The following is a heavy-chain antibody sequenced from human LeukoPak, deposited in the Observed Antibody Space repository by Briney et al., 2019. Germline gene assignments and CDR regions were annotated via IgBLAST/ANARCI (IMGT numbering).Heavy chain of an antibody. CDR1: GGSISSYY. V-gene: IGHV4-4*07. CDR3: ARAATSGLDS. D-gene: IGHD2-15*01. Sequence: PSETLSLTCAVSGGSISSYYWSWIRQPAGKGLEWIGRIYSSGSTNYNPSLKSRVTMSVDTSKKQFSLKLSSVAAADTAVYYCARAATSGLDSWGQGTLVTVSS. J-gene: IGHJ4*02. CDR2: IYSSGST.